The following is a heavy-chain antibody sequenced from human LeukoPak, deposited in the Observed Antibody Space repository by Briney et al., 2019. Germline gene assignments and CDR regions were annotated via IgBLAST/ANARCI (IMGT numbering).Heavy chain of an antibody. CDR2: ISGSGGST. CDR3: AKIMLYYDSSSYYSNYFDY. CDR1: GITFSSYA. V-gene: IGHV3-23*01. D-gene: IGHD3-22*01. J-gene: IGHJ4*02. Sequence: GGSLRLFCAASGITFSSYAMSWVRQAPGKGLEWVSAISGSGGSTYYAESVKGRFTISRDNSKNTLYLQMNSLRAEDTAVYYCAKIMLYYDSSSYYSNYFDYCGQGTLVTVST.